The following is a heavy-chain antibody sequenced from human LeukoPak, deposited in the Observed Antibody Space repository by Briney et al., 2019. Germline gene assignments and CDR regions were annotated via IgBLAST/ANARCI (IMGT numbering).Heavy chain of an antibody. CDR3: AKDRRPTYYSDSSGYYFRDAFDI. CDR1: GFTFSSYG. J-gene: IGHJ3*02. V-gene: IGHV3-30*02. D-gene: IGHD3-22*01. CDR2: IRYDGSNK. Sequence: PGGSLRLSCAASGFTFSSYGMHWVRQAPGKGLEWVAFIRYDGSNKYYADSVKGRFTISRDNSKNTLYLQMNSLRAEDTAVYYCAKDRRPTYYSDSSGYYFRDAFDIWGQGTMVTVSS.